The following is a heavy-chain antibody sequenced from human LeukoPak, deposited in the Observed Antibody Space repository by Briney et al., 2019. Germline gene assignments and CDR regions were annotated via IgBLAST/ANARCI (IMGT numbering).Heavy chain of an antibody. V-gene: IGHV3-23*01. J-gene: IGHJ4*02. Sequence: GGSLRLSCAASGFTFSSYAMSWVRQAPGKGLEWVSAISGSGGSTYYADSVEGRFTISRDNAKNSLYLQMNSLRAEDTAVYYCARVTYRDYSLDYWGQGTLVTVSS. CDR2: ISGSGGST. CDR3: ARVTYRDYSLDY. CDR1: GFTFSSYA. D-gene: IGHD4-11*01.